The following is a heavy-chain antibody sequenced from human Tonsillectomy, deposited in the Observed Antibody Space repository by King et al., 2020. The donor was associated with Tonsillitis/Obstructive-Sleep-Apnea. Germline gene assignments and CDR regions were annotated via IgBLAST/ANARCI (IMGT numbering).Heavy chain of an antibody. CDR2: ISYDGSNK. CDR3: ASLWSCYYLCDLSYMDV. D-gene: IGHD3-3*01. J-gene: IGHJ6*03. Sequence: VQLVESGGGVVQPGRSLRLSCAASGFTFSSYAMHWVRQAPGKGLEWVAVISYDGSNKHYADSVKGRFTISRDNSKNTLYLQMNSLRAEDTAVYYCASLWSCYYLCDLSYMDVWGKGTTVTVSS. CDR1: GFTFSSYA. V-gene: IGHV3-30*04.